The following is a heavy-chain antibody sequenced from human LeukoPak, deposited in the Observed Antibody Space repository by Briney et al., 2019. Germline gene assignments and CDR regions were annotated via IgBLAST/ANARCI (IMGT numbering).Heavy chain of an antibody. Sequence: SETLSLTCAVYGGSFSGYYWSWIRQPPGKGLEWIGEINHSGSTNYNPSLKSRVTISVDTSKNQFSLKLSSVTAADTAVYYCARARPSKGFDPWGQGTLVTVSS. V-gene: IGHV4-34*01. CDR1: GGSFSGYY. J-gene: IGHJ5*02. D-gene: IGHD2-2*01. CDR3: ARARPSKGFDP. CDR2: INHSGST.